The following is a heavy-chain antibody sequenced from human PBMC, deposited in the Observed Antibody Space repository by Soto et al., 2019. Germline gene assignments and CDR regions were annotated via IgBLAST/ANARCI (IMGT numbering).Heavy chain of an antibody. CDR3: ANAAIGSLWFGELLLGVGYFDY. CDR1: GFAFSDYG. V-gene: IGHV3-30*18. CDR2: MSYDGSNK. Sequence: QVQLVESGGDVVQPGGSLRLSCAASGFAFSDYGIHWVRQAPGKGLEWVAVMSYDGSNKYYADSVKGRFTIARDNSKNTLYLQMNSLRAEDTAVYYCANAAIGSLWFGELLLGVGYFDYWGQGTLVTVSS. J-gene: IGHJ4*02. D-gene: IGHD3-10*01.